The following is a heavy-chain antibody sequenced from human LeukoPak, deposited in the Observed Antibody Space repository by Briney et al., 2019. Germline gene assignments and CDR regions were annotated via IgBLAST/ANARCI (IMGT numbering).Heavy chain of an antibody. CDR1: GGSISSYY. Sequence: SETLSLTCTVSGGSISSYYWSWIRQPAGKVLEWIGRIYTSGSTNYNPSLKSRVTMSVDTSKNQFSLKLSSVTAADTAVYYCARDRRGGIAAAAYNWFDPWGQGTLVTVSS. J-gene: IGHJ5*02. D-gene: IGHD6-13*01. CDR3: ARDRRGGIAAAAYNWFDP. CDR2: IYTSGST. V-gene: IGHV4-4*07.